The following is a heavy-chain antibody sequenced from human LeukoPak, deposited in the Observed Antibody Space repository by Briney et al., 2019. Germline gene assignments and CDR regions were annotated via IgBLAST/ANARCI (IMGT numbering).Heavy chain of an antibody. CDR3: ARSQDVVETWFDL. V-gene: IGHV3-11*03. J-gene: IGHJ5*02. CDR2: LSTSTTFI. D-gene: IGHD2-15*01. Sequence: PGGSLRLSCAASGFTFTDYYMSWIRQAPGKGLEWVSYLSTSTTFINYADSVRGRFTISRDNAKNSLYLQMNSLRAEDTAVYYCARSQDVVETWFDLWGQGTLVTVSS. CDR1: GFTFTDYY.